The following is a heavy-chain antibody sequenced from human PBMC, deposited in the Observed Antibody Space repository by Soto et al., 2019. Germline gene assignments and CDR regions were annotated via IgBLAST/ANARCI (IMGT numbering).Heavy chain of an antibody. CDR3: ARQGGNKFDY. CDR2: VNYRGNP. Sequence: QLQLQESGPGLVKPSETLSLSCTVSGDSVISDHYYWAWVRQPPGKGLEWIGNVNYRGNPYQNPSLKSRVTITVDTSTNQVSLKLTSVTAADTSVYYCARQGGNKFDYWGQGTLGTVSS. CDR1: GDSVISDHYY. V-gene: IGHV4-39*01. J-gene: IGHJ4*02. D-gene: IGHD3-16*01.